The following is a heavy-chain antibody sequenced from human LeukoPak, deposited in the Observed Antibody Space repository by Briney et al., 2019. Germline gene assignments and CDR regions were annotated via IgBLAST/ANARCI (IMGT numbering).Heavy chain of an antibody. V-gene: IGHV1-2*02. CDR2: INPNSGGT. J-gene: IGHJ3*02. Sequence: ASVKVSCKASGYTFTGYYMHWVRQAPGQGLEWMGWINPNSGGTNYAQKFQGRVTMTRDTSISTAYMELSRLRSDDTAVYYCARYCSSTSCYSYAFDIWGQGTMVTVSS. CDR1: GYTFTGYY. CDR3: ARYCSSTSCYSYAFDI. D-gene: IGHD2-2*01.